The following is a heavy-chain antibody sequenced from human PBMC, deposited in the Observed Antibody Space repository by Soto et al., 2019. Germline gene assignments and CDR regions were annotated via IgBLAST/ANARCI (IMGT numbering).Heavy chain of an antibody. D-gene: IGHD6-25*01. CDR3: ARGSRPRRPWSDP. CDR2: IFYSGST. CDR1: DGSINSGDFY. J-gene: IGHJ5*02. V-gene: IGHV4-30-4*01. Sequence: SETLSLTCSVSDGSINSGDFYCSWIRQSPGKGLEWIRHIFYSGSTSYSPSLKSRLTMSLDTSKNQFSLRLTSVTAADTLIYYCARGSRPRRPWSDPGGQRTLVTV.